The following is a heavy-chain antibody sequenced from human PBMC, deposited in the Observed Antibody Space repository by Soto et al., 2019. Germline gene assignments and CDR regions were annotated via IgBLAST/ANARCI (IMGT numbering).Heavy chain of an antibody. CDR1: GGSISSYY. CDR2: IYYSGST. CDR3: ARDIAARGWFDP. J-gene: IGHJ5*02. Sequence: SETLSLTCTVSGGSISSYYWSWIRQPPGKGLEWIGYIYYSGSTNYNPSLKSRVTISVDTSKSQFSLKLSSVTAADTAVYYCARDIAARGWFDPWGQGTLVTVSS. D-gene: IGHD6-6*01. V-gene: IGHV4-59*12.